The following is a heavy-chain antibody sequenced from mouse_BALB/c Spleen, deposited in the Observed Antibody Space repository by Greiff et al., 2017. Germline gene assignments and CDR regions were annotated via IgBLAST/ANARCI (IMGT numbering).Heavy chain of an antibody. CDR2: IWGDGST. CDR3: ARGSYDGYYYYAMDY. Sequence: VQGVESGPGLVAPSQSLSITCTVSGFSLTGYGVNWVRQPPGKGLEWLGMIWGDGSTDYNSALKSRLSISKDNSKSQVFLKMNSLQTDDTARYYCARGSYDGYYYYAMDYWGQGTSVTVSS. V-gene: IGHV2-6-7*01. CDR1: GFSLTGYG. D-gene: IGHD2-3*01. J-gene: IGHJ4*01.